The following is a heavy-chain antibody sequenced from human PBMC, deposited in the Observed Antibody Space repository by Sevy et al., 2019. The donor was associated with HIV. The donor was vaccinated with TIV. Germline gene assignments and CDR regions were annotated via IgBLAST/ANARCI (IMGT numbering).Heavy chain of an antibody. CDR2: IYSGGNT. D-gene: IGHD5-12*01. CDR1: GFSVSTNY. J-gene: IGHJ4*02. V-gene: IGHV3-53*01. CDR3: ARETRSGYNL. Sequence: GGSLRLSCAASGFSVSTNYMSWVRQAPGKGLEWVSAIYSGGNTYYADSVKGRFTISRDNSKNIVYLQINSLRAEDTAVYYCARETRSGYNLWGQGTRVTVSS.